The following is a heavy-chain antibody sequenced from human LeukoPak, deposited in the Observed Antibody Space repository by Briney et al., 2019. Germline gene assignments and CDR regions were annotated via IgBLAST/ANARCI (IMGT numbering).Heavy chain of an antibody. Sequence: GGSLRLSCVVSEFIFSDYYMSWIRQAPGKGLEWVSYISSSGSTTYYADSVEGRFTTSRDNAKNTLYLQMNSLRAEDTAVYYCAREGRVAASDYWGQGTLVTVSS. V-gene: IGHV3-11*01. CDR3: AREGRVAASDY. CDR2: ISSSGSTT. D-gene: IGHD2-15*01. J-gene: IGHJ4*02. CDR1: EFIFSDYY.